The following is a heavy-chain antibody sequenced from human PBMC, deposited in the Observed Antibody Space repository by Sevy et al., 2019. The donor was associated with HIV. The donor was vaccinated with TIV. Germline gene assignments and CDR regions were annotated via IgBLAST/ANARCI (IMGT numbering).Heavy chain of an antibody. D-gene: IGHD3-9*01. CDR2: INPSGGST. Sequence: ASVKVSCKASGYTFTSYYMHWVRQAPGQGLEWMGIINPSGGSTSYAQKFQGRVTMTRDTSTSTVYMEVSSLRSEDTAVYYCARDSDHYDILTRYYPFDYRGQGTLVTVSS. CDR3: ARDSDHYDILTRYYPFDY. V-gene: IGHV1-46*01. J-gene: IGHJ4*02. CDR1: GYTFTSYY.